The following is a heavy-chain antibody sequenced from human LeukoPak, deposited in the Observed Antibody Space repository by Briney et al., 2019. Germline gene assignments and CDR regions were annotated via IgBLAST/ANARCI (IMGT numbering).Heavy chain of an antibody. J-gene: IGHJ4*02. CDR3: TNWGDTWGLDF. Sequence: GGSLRLSCAASGFTFSSFAMSWVRQAPGRGLEWVANIKDDGSEKYYVDSVKGRFTISRDNAKNSLYLQMNSLSAEDTAVYYCTNWGDTWGLDFWGQGILVSVSS. V-gene: IGHV3-7*01. CDR1: GFTFSSFA. CDR2: IKDDGSEK. D-gene: IGHD7-27*01.